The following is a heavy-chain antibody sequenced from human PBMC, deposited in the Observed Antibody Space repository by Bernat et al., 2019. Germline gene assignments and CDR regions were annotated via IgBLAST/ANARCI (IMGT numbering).Heavy chain of an antibody. Sequence: QVQLQESGPGLVKPSETLSLTCTVSGGSISSYYWSWIRQPPGKGLEWIGYIYYSGSTNYNPSLKSRVTISVDTSKNQFSLKLSSVTAADTAVYYCARDLGPSYSSGWYGWFDPWGQGTLVTVSS. D-gene: IGHD6-19*01. V-gene: IGHV4-59*01. CDR2: IYYSGST. J-gene: IGHJ5*02. CDR1: GGSISSYY. CDR3: ARDLGPSYSSGWYGWFDP.